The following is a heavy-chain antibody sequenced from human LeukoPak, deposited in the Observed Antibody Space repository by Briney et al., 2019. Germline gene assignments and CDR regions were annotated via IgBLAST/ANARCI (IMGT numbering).Heavy chain of an antibody. CDR2: ISGSGGST. CDR3: AKEPFLWFGESDTTFFDY. V-gene: IGHV3-23*01. J-gene: IGHJ4*02. D-gene: IGHD3-10*01. Sequence: GGSLRLSCAASGFTFSSYAMSWVRQAPGKGLEWVSAISGSGGSTYYADSVKGRFTISRDNSKNTRYLKMNSVRAEDTAVYYCAKEPFLWFGESDTTFFDYWGQGTLVTVSS. CDR1: GFTFSSYA.